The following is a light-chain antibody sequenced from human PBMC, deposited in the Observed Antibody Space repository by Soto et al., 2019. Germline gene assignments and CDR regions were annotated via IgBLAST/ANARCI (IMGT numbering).Light chain of an antibody. J-gene: IGKJ5*01. V-gene: IGKV3-20*01. CDR1: QSVSSSY. CDR2: GAS. CDR3: QHFGGTTFT. Sequence: EIVLTQSPGTLSLSPGEGATLSCRASQSVSSSYIAWYQQRPGQTPSLLIYGASTRATGIPDRFSGSGSGTAFALTISRLEPGDFAVYYCQHFGGTTFTFGQGTRLEIK.